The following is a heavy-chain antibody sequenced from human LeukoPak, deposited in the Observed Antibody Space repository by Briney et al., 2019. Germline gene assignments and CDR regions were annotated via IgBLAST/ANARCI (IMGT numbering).Heavy chain of an antibody. D-gene: IGHD2-2*02. V-gene: IGHV1-18*01. Sequence: ASVKVSCKASGYTFTSYGISWVRQAPGQGLEWMGWISAYNGNTNYAQKLQGRVTMTTDTSTSTAYMELRSLRSEDTAVYYCARDKPPRTCSTSCYMWGHYYYYYMDVWGKGTTVTVSS. CDR1: GYTFTSYG. CDR3: ARDKPPRTCSTSCYMWGHYYYYYMDV. J-gene: IGHJ6*03. CDR2: ISAYNGNT.